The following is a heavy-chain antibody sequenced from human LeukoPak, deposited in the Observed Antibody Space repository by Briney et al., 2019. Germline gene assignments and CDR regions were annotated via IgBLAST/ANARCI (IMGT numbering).Heavy chain of an antibody. CDR3: ARVEGFWSGYVDY. J-gene: IGHJ4*02. V-gene: IGHV3-NL1*01. D-gene: IGHD3-3*01. CDR2: IRGDGITT. CDR1: GFTFRSHG. Sequence: GGSLRLSCVASGFTFRSHGMNWVRQAPGKGLEWVSGIRGDGITTYYADSVKGRFTISRDNSKNTLYLQMGSLRAEDMAVYYCARVEGFWSGYVDYWGQGTLVTVSS.